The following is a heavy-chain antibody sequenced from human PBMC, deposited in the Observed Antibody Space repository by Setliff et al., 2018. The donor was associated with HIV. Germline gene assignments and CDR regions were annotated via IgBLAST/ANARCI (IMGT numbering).Heavy chain of an antibody. J-gene: IGHJ4*02. V-gene: IGHV4-4*07. D-gene: IGHD2-2*01. CDR3: AREIKIPPQGALDY. CDR1: GGSISSYY. Sequence: PSETLSLTCTISGGSISSYYWSWIRQPPGKGLEWIGRIYASGNTNYNPSLKGRVTISIDTSKNQFSLKLNSVTAADTAVYYCAREIKIPPQGALDYWGQGMLVTVSS. CDR2: IYASGNT.